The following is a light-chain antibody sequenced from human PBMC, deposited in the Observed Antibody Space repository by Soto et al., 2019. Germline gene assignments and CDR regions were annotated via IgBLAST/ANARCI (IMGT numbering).Light chain of an antibody. Sequence: IQMIQSPSSLSASLGARVTITCRASQGIRNYLGWYQQKPGKAPNLRIYAASTLQSGVPSRFSGSGSDTDFTLSINNLQPEDFATYYCLQDYNYPRTFGQGAKVDI. J-gene: IGKJ1*01. CDR3: LQDYNYPRT. CDR2: AAS. V-gene: IGKV1-6*01. CDR1: QGIRNY.